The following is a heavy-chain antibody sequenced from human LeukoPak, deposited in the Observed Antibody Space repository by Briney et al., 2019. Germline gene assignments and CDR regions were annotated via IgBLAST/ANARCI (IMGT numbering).Heavy chain of an antibody. Sequence: SETLSLTCTVSGGSISSHYWSWIRQPPGKGLEWIGYIYYSGSTNYNPSLKSRVIISVDTSKNQFSLKLSSVTAADTAVYYCARVVVPAARIWYYYYYMDVWGKGTTVTVSS. D-gene: IGHD2-2*01. J-gene: IGHJ6*03. CDR1: GGSISSHY. CDR3: ARVVVPAARIWYYYYYMDV. V-gene: IGHV4-59*11. CDR2: IYYSGST.